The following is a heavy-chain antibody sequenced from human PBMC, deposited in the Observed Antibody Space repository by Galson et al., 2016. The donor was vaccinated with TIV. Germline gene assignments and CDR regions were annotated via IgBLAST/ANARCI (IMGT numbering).Heavy chain of an antibody. CDR2: ISAYTGNT. D-gene: IGHD3-3*01. V-gene: IGHV1-18*01. J-gene: IGHJ6*01. CDR1: GYTFNSYG. CDR3: ARDGPQGVVIIGTHYYYGMDV. Sequence: SVKVSCKASGYTFNSYGISWVRQAPGQGLEWMGWISAYTGNTNYAQRLQDRVTLTTDTSTTTAYMEMRSLTSDDTAVYYCARDGPQGVVIIGTHYYYGMDVWGQGTTVTVSS.